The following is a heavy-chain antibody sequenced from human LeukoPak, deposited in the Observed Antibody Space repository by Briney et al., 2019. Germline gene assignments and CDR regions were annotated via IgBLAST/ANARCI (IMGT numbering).Heavy chain of an antibody. J-gene: IGHJ4*02. CDR1: GGSFSGYY. Sequence: SETLSLTCAVYGGSFSGYYWSWIRQPPGKGLEWSGEINHSGSTNYTPSLKSRVTISLDTSKNQFSLKLSSVTAADTAVYYCARGPVETATIRYFDYWGQGTLVTVSS. D-gene: IGHD5-24*01. CDR2: INHSGST. V-gene: IGHV4-34*01. CDR3: ARGPVETATIRYFDY.